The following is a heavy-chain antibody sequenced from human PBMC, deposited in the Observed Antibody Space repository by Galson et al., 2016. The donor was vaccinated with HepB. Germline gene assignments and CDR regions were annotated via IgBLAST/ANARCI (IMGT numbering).Heavy chain of an antibody. D-gene: IGHD4-17*01. CDR2: INPNSGGT. V-gene: IGHV1-2*02. J-gene: IGHJ6*02. CDR3: ARDYGDNSSYGMDV. Sequence: SVKVSCKASGYTFTGYYMHWVRQAPGQGLEWMGWINPNSGGTNYAQKFQGRVSMTRDTSISTAYMELSRLGSDEKAVYYCARDYGDNSSYGMDVWGQGTTVTVSS. CDR1: GYTFTGYY.